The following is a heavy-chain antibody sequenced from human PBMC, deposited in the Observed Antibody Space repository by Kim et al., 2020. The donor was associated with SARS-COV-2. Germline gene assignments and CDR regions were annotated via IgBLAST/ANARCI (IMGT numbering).Heavy chain of an antibody. Sequence: SETLSLTCTVSGGSISSGGYYWSWIRQHPGKGLEWIGYIYYSGSTYYNPSLKSRVTISVDTSKNQFSLKLSSVTAADTAVYYCAREGGYYGSGSYRYFDLWGRGTLVTVSS. D-gene: IGHD3-10*01. CDR2: IYYSGST. CDR1: GGSISSGGYY. CDR3: AREGGYYGSGSYRYFDL. J-gene: IGHJ2*01. V-gene: IGHV4-31*03.